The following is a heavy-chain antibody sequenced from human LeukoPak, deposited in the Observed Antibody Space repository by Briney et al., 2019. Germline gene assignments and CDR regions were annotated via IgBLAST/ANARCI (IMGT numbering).Heavy chain of an antibody. CDR3: AKDLDFWSGYYRGGFDY. CDR2: ISGSGGST. Sequence: PGGSLRLSCAASGFTFSSYAMSWVRQAPGKGLEWVSAISGSGGSTYYADSVKGRFTISRDNSKNTLYLQKNSLRAEDTAVYYCAKDLDFWSGYYRGGFDYWGQGTLVTVSS. J-gene: IGHJ4*02. CDR1: GFTFSSYA. V-gene: IGHV3-23*01. D-gene: IGHD3-3*01.